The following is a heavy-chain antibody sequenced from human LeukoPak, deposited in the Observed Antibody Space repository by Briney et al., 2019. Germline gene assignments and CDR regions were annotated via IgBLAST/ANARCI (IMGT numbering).Heavy chain of an antibody. CDR2: IISDSAVT. D-gene: IGHD3-9*01. CDR3: ARDPMKYDILTGFYS. J-gene: IGHJ4*02. Sequence: PGGSLTLSCMASGLTFNIFSMSWVRQAPGKGLEWFSSIISDSAVTHNAHSVRGRFTVSRDNAKNSLYLQMTGLKVDDTAIYYCARDPMKYDILTGFYSWGQGVLVTVSS. V-gene: IGHV3-21*01. CDR1: GLTFNIFS.